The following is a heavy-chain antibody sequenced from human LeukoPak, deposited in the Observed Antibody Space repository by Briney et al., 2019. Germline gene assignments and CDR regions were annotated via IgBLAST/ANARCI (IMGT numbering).Heavy chain of an antibody. V-gene: IGHV3-7*01. Sequence: GGCLRLSCAASGFTFSNYWMSWVRQAPGKGLEWVANIKQDRSEKYYVDSVKGRFTISRDNSKNTVYLQMNSLRTEDTAVYYCARQVRDYVWGSYRYYYFDYWGQGTLVTVSS. CDR1: GFTFSNYW. J-gene: IGHJ4*02. CDR2: IKQDRSEK. D-gene: IGHD3-16*02. CDR3: ARQVRDYVWGSYRYYYFDY.